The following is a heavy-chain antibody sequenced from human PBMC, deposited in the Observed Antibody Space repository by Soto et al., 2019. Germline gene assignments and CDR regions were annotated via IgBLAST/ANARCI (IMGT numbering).Heavy chain of an antibody. CDR1: GFSFDTYG. D-gene: IGHD1-1*01. Sequence: QVHLVESGGGVEQHGRSLRLSCVASGFSFDTYGIHWVRQAPGKGLQWVALISYEGSNTYYADSVRGRFTISRDNSKNTLYLQMNTLRPEDTGLYYCARVTPGNNLYYFSGLDFWGQGTSVTVSS. J-gene: IGHJ6*02. CDR3: ARVTPGNNLYYFSGLDF. CDR2: ISYEGSNT. V-gene: IGHV3-30-3*01.